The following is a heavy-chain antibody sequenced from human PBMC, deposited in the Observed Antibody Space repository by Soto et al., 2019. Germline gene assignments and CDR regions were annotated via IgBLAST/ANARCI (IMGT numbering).Heavy chain of an antibody. Sequence: EVQLVESGGDLIQPGGSLRLSCAVSGFTVNTNYVTWVRQAPGKGLEWVSVMYTGGTTYYADSVKGRFTISRDNSKNTVYLQMNSLLAEDTAIYYCASGFYAGGRTLPFDYWGQGTLVTVSS. V-gene: IGHV3-53*01. CDR3: ASGFYAGGRTLPFDY. D-gene: IGHD1-26*01. CDR2: MYTGGTT. CDR1: GFTVNTNY. J-gene: IGHJ4*02.